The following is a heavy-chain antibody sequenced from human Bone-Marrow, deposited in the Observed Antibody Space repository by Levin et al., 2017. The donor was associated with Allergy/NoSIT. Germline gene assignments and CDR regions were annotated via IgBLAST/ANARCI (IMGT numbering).Heavy chain of an antibody. Sequence: SQTLSLTCTVSGGSIRSSSYYWGWIRQPPGKGLEWIGSIYYSGSTYYNPSLKSRVTISVDTSKNQFSLKLSSVTAADTAVYYCARPRRDCSSTSCYAGWFDPWGQGTLVTVSS. J-gene: IGHJ5*02. V-gene: IGHV4-39*01. CDR2: IYYSGST. CDR1: GGSIRSSSYY. CDR3: ARPRRDCSSTSCYAGWFDP. D-gene: IGHD2-2*01.